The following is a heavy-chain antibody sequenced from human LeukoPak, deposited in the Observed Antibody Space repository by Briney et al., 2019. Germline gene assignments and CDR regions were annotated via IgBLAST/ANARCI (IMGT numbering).Heavy chain of an antibody. D-gene: IGHD6-19*01. Sequence: PGGSLRLSCAASGFTFDDYAMHWVRQAPGKGPEWVSLISWDGGGTYYADSVKGRFTISRDNSKNSLYLQMNSLRAEDTALYYCTKALYRSGWWYYLDSWGQGTLVTVSS. CDR1: GFTFDDYA. CDR3: TKALYRSGWWYYLDS. CDR2: ISWDGGGT. V-gene: IGHV3-43D*03. J-gene: IGHJ4*02.